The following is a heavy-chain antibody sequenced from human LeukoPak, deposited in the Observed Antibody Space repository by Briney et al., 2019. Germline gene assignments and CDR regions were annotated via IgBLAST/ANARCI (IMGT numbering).Heavy chain of an antibody. Sequence: GSLRLSCATSGFTLSSYAMHWVRQATGKGLEWVSAIGTAGDTYYPGSVKGRFTISRDNAENTLYLQMNNLRVEGTAVYYCVRSAFHAGSGNYYDYWGQGTLVTVSS. D-gene: IGHD3-22*01. J-gene: IGHJ4*02. CDR2: IGTAGDT. CDR3: VRSAFHAGSGNYYDY. V-gene: IGHV3-13*01. CDR1: GFTLSSYA.